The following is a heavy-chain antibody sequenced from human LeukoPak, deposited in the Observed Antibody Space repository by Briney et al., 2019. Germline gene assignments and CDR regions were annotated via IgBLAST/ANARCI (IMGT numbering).Heavy chain of an antibody. CDR3: TRGASDYWGENYFDY. V-gene: IGHV1-8*01. Sequence: ASVKVSCTASGYSFTNYDINWVRPATGHGLEWMGWMNPNSGTVGYAQKFQGRVTMTRNASISAAYMELSSLTSEDAAVYYCTRGASDYWGENYFDYWGQGSLVTVSS. D-gene: IGHD7-27*01. J-gene: IGHJ4*02. CDR2: MNPNSGTV. CDR1: GYSFTNYD.